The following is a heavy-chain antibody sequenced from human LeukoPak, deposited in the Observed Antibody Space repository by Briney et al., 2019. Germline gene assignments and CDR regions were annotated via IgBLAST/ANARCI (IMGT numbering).Heavy chain of an antibody. D-gene: IGHD3-16*02. CDR3: ARLPGDYVWGSYRAFDY. Sequence: GESLKISCKGSGLNFTSYWIGWVRQMPGKGLEWMGIIYPGDSDTRYSPSFQGQVTISADKSISTAYLQWSSLKASDTAMYYCARLPGDYVWGSYRAFDYWGQGTLVTVSS. J-gene: IGHJ4*02. CDR1: GLNFTSYW. CDR2: IYPGDSDT. V-gene: IGHV5-51*01.